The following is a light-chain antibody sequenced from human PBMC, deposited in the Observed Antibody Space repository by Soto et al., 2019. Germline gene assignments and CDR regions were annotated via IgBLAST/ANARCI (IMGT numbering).Light chain of an antibody. J-gene: IGKJ1*01. CDR1: QSVSCSY. CDR3: QQYGSSAWT. CDR2: GAS. V-gene: IGKV3-20*01. Sequence: EIVLTQSPGTLSLSPGERATLSCRASQSVSCSYLAWYQQKPGQAPRLLIYGASSRAHVIPDRFSGSGSGADFTLTISRLEPEDFAVYYGQQYGSSAWTFGQGTKVEIK.